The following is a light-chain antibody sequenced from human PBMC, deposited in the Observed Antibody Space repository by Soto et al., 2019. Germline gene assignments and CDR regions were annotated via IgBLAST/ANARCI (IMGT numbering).Light chain of an antibody. CDR3: QQYYSTLT. CDR1: ESVLYSSNNKNY. Sequence: DIVMTQSPDSLAVSLGERATINCKCSESVLYSSNNKNYLAWYQQKPGQPPKLLIYWASTRESGVPDRFSGSGSGTDFTLTISSLQAEDVAVYYCQQYYSTLTFGQGTKLEIK. J-gene: IGKJ2*01. CDR2: WAS. V-gene: IGKV4-1*01.